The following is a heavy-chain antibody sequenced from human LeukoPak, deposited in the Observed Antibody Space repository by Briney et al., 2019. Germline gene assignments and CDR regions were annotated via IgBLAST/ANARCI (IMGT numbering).Heavy chain of an antibody. V-gene: IGHV4-39*01. J-gene: IGHJ5*02. Sequence: SETLSLTCTVSGDSISSSSYYWGWLRQPPGKGLEWIGSIRYSGSTYCTPSLKRRVTTSVDTSKNQFSLRLSSVTAADTAVYYCARHHYYGSGSYRSWFDPWGQGTLVTVSS. CDR2: IRYSGST. CDR1: GDSISSSSYY. D-gene: IGHD3-10*01. CDR3: ARHHYYGSGSYRSWFDP.